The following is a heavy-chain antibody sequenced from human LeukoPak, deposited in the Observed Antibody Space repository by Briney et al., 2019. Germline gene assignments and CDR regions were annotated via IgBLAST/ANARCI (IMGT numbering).Heavy chain of an antibody. CDR1: GYSISSGYY. Sequence: SETLSLTCTVSGYSISSGYYWGWIRQPPGKGLEWIGSIYHSGSTYYNPSLKSRVTISVDTSKNQFSLKLSSVTAADTAVYYCARVRMVRGPDGYCYYYGMDVWGRGTTVTVSS. V-gene: IGHV4-38-2*02. CDR2: IYHSGST. D-gene: IGHD3-10*01. CDR3: ARVRMVRGPDGYCYYYGMDV. J-gene: IGHJ6*02.